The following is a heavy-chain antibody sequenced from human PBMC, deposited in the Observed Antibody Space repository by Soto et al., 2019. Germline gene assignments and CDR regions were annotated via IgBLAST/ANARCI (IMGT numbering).Heavy chain of an antibody. D-gene: IGHD2-2*03. CDR1: GGSISTITW. Sequence: QVQLRESGPGLVKTSGTLSLTCAVSGGSISTITWWRWVRQPPGKGLQWIGEIYHSGSTNYNPSLKSRVTISVDKSKNQFSLELSSVTAADTAVYYCARDLGSCSSTSCSPFDYWGQGTVVTVSS. CDR2: IYHSGST. V-gene: IGHV4-4*02. CDR3: ARDLGSCSSTSCSPFDY. J-gene: IGHJ4*02.